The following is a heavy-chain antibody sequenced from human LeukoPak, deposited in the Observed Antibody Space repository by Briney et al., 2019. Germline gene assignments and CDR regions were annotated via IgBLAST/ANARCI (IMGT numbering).Heavy chain of an antibody. Sequence: GGSLRLSCAVSGITLSNYAMSWVRQAPGKGLEWVAGISGSGGGTLYADSVKGRFTISRDNPKNTLYLQMNNLRAGDTAVYFCAKRGVVIRVILVGFHKEAYYFDSWGQGALVTVSS. D-gene: IGHD3-22*01. CDR2: ISGSGGGT. CDR1: GITLSNYA. V-gene: IGHV3-23*01. J-gene: IGHJ4*02. CDR3: AKRGVVIRVILVGFHKEAYYFDS.